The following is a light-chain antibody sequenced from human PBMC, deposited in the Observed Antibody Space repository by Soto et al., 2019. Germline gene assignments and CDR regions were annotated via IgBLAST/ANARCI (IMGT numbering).Light chain of an antibody. V-gene: IGKV1-39*01. J-gene: IGKJ5*01. CDR1: QTIVTY. CDR3: QQSYSTPIT. CDR2: SAS. Sequence: DAQVTQSPSSLSAAVEDRVTISCRTSQTIVTYLNWYQHKPGNAPKLLMFSASTLQSGVPSRFRGSGSGTEFTLTITSVQPDDFATYYCQQSYSTPITFGQGTRLAIK.